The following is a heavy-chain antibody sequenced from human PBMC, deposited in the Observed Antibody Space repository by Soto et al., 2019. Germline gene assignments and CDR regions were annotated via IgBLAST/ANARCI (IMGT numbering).Heavy chain of an antibody. CDR3: TRWDCPGGRCYYGFH. D-gene: IGHD2-15*01. CDR1: GFSFSDYY. CDR2: TINKVNRHTT. V-gene: IGHV3-72*01. Sequence: EVQLVESGGGLVQPGGSLRLSCAASGFSFSDYYMDWVRQAPGTGLEWVARTINKVNRHTTAYAASVKGRFTSSRDDSKNSMYLQMNSLITEDTAVYYCTRWDCPGGRCYYGFHWGQGALVTVSS. J-gene: IGHJ4*02.